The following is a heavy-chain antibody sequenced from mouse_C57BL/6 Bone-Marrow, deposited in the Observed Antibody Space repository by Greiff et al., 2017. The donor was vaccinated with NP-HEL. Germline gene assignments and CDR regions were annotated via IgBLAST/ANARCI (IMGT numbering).Heavy chain of an antibody. J-gene: IGHJ3*01. CDR3: TRGVSFAY. CDR2: IRLKSDNYAT. V-gene: IGHV6-3*01. CDR1: GFTFSNYW. Sequence: EVQLVESGGGLVQPGGSMKLSCVASGFTFSNYWMNWVRQSPEKGLEWVAQIRLKSDNYATHYAESVKGRFTISRDDSKSSVYLQMNNLRAEDTGIYYCTRGVSFAYWGQGTLVTVSA.